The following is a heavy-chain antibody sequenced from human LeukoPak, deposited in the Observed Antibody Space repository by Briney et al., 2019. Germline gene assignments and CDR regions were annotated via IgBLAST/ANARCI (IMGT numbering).Heavy chain of an antibody. Sequence: GGSLRLSCAASGLTFDDYAMHWVRQAPGKGLEWVSGISWNSGSIGYADSVKGRFTISRDNAKNSLYLQMNSLRAEDMALYYCAKGLRFLEWLPLDFDYWGQGTLVTVSS. J-gene: IGHJ4*02. V-gene: IGHV3-9*03. CDR2: ISWNSGSI. CDR3: AKGLRFLEWLPLDFDY. D-gene: IGHD3-3*01. CDR1: GLTFDDYA.